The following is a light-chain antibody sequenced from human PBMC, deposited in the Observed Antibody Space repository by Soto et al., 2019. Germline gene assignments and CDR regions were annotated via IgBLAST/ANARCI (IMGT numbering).Light chain of an antibody. Sequence: EIVLTQSRGRLSWSPGERSTLSCRASQSVSSNYLAWYQLKPGQAPRLLIYGASSRATGIPDRFSGSGSGTDFTLTISSLDPEDFAVYFCQQYGYSPRTFGQGTKVDIK. V-gene: IGKV3-20*01. CDR2: GAS. CDR3: QQYGYSPRT. J-gene: IGKJ1*01. CDR1: QSVSSNY.